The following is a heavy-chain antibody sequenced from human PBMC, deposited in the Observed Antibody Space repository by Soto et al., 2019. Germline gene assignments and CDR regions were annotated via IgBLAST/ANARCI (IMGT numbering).Heavy chain of an antibody. V-gene: IGHV1-2*02. Sequence: GASVKVSCKSSGYAFTGYYIHWVRQAPGQGLEWMGWINPNSGDTNYAQKFQGRVTMTRDTSFSTAYMKLSSLRSDDTAVYYCATRYSYVHFWGQGTLGTVS. CDR1: GYAFTGYY. D-gene: IGHD5-18*01. CDR3: ATRYSYVHF. J-gene: IGHJ4*02. CDR2: INPNSGDT.